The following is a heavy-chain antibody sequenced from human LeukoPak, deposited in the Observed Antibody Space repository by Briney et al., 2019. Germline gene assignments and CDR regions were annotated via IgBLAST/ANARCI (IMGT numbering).Heavy chain of an antibody. CDR3: AKLWGYSSSWYNFDY. Sequence: GGSLRLSCAASGFTCGDYAMHWVRQAPGKGLEWVSGISWNSGSIGYADSVKGRFTISRDNAKNSLYLQMNSLRAEDTALYYCAKLWGYSSSWYNFDYWGQGTLVTVSS. CDR1: GFTCGDYA. D-gene: IGHD6-13*01. V-gene: IGHV3-9*01. J-gene: IGHJ4*02. CDR2: ISWNSGSI.